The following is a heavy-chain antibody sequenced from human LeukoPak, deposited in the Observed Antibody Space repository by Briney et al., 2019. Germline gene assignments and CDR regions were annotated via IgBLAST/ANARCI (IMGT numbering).Heavy chain of an antibody. CDR2: IIPIFGTA. V-gene: IGHV1-69*13. J-gene: IGHJ6*02. D-gene: IGHD2-15*01. Sequence: SVTVSCKASGGTFSSYAISWVRQAPGQGLEWMGGIIPIFGTANYAQKFQGRVTITADESTSTAYMELSSLRSEDTAVYYCAREGCSGGSCFISGMDVWGQGTTVTVSS. CDR1: GGTFSSYA. CDR3: AREGCSGGSCFISGMDV.